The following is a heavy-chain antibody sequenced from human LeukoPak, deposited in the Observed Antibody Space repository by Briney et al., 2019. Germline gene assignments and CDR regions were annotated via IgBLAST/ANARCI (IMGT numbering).Heavy chain of an antibody. CDR1: GDSISSGVYY. CDR3: ARADFGYGDYGELDY. D-gene: IGHD4-17*01. J-gene: IGHJ4*02. V-gene: IGHV4-31*03. CDR2: IYSSGST. Sequence: TLCVTRTVSGDSISSGVYYTSWTRHHPRKGLGWNWYIYSSGSTYYNPSLKSRVTISADTSKNQFSLKLSSVTAADTAVYYCARADFGYGDYGELDYWGQGTLVTVSS.